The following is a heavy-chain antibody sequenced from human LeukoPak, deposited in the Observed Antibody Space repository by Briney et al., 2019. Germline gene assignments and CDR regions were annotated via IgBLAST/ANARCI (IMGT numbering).Heavy chain of an antibody. D-gene: IGHD2-15*01. J-gene: IGHJ4*02. CDR2: ISNNGGYT. Sequence: GGSLRLSCVASGFTFSNYWMHWVRQPPGKGLEWVSAISNNGGYTYYADSVQGRFTISRDNSKSTLCLQMNSLRAEDTAVYYCAKQLGYCSDGSCYFPYWGQGTLVTVSS. V-gene: IGHV3-23*01. CDR3: AKQLGYCSDGSCYFPY. CDR1: GFTFSNYW.